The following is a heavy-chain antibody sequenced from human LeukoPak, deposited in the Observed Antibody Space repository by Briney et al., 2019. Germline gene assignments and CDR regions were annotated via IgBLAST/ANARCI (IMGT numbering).Heavy chain of an antibody. CDR1: GYTFTSYG. J-gene: IGHJ4*02. D-gene: IGHD3-22*01. Sequence: ASVKVSCKASGYTFTSYGFTWVRQAPGQGLEWMGWISAYNGNTNYAQKLQGRVTMTTDTSTSTAYMELRSLRSDDTAVYYCARAYYYDSSGYSVDFDYWGQGTLVTVSS. CDR3: ARAYYYDSSGYSVDFDY. CDR2: ISAYNGNT. V-gene: IGHV1-18*01.